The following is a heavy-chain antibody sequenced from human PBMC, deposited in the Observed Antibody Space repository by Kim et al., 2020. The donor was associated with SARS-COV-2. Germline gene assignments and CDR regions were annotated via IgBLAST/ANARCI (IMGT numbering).Heavy chain of an antibody. Sequence: QKFRGRVTMTRKTSTGKAYMEMSSLRAEDTAVYYCARIEFDIANYCGMDVWGQGTTVTVSS. CDR3: ARIEFDIANYCGMDV. J-gene: IGHJ6*02. D-gene: IGHD3-9*01. V-gene: IGHV1-8*01.